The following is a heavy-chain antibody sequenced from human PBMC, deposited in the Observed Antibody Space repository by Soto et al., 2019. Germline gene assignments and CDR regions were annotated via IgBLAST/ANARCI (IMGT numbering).Heavy chain of an antibody. CDR2: FDPEDGET. J-gene: IGHJ6*02. V-gene: IGHV1-24*01. Sequence: GASVKVSCKVSGYTLTELSMHWVRQAPGKGLEWMGGFDPEDGETICAQKFQGRVTMTEDTSTDTAYMELSSLRSEDTAVYYCAASTRPYYYYGMDVWGQGTTVTVSS. D-gene: IGHD5-12*01. CDR3: AASTRPYYYYGMDV. CDR1: GYTLTELS.